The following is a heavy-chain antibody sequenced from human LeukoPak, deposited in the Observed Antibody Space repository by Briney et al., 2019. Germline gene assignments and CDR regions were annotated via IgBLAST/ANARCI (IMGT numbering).Heavy chain of an antibody. Sequence: GGSLRLSCAASGFTFADYAMHWVRHAPGKGLEWVSGISWNSGSIGYPDSVKGRFTISRDNAKNSLYLQMNSLRAEDTALYYCAKGYCSSPSCYTIDWGQGTLVTVSS. V-gene: IGHV3-9*01. D-gene: IGHD2-2*02. J-gene: IGHJ4*02. CDR2: ISWNSGSI. CDR3: AKGYCSSPSCYTID. CDR1: GFTFADYA.